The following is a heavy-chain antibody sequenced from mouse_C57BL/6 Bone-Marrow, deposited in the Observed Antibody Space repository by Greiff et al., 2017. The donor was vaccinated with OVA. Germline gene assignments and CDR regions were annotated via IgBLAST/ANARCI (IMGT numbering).Heavy chain of an antibody. CDR1: GYAFSSSW. D-gene: IGHD2-13*01. CDR2: IYPGDGDT. Sequence: QVQLQQSGPELVKPGASVKISCKASGYAFSSSWMNWVKQRPGKGLEWIGRIYPGDGDTNYNGKFKGKATQTADKSASTAYMQLNSLTSEDSAVYFCAYICYGDNAYWGQGTTLTVSS. J-gene: IGHJ2*01. CDR3: AYICYGDNAY. V-gene: IGHV1-82*01.